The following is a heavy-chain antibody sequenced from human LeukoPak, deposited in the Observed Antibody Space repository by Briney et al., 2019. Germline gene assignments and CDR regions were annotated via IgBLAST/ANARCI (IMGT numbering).Heavy chain of an antibody. D-gene: IGHD2/OR15-2a*01. J-gene: IGHJ5*02. Sequence: GGSLRLSCITSGFAFNTYAMHWVRQAPGKGLEWISYISPASNTIYYADSVKGRFTISRDNAKNSVFLQMSSLRDEDTAVYYRARDRPNILGLDPWGQGTLVTVSS. CDR1: GFAFNTYA. V-gene: IGHV3-48*02. CDR3: ARDRPNILGLDP. CDR2: ISPASNTI.